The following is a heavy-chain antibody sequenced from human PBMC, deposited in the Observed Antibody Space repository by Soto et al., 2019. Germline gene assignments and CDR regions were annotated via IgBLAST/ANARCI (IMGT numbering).Heavy chain of an antibody. D-gene: IGHD3-10*01. CDR1: DDSSSNYK. CDR2: IDSNGGT. CDR3: VRQGFGRLHGLVDV. Sequence: QVQLQESGPGLVKPSETLSLTCTVSDDSSSNYKWSWIRQPPGRRLEWIGYIDSNGGTSYNPSLQRRATISLDTSTKRSFLKLSSVTAADTAVYYCVRQGFGRLHGLVDVWGQGTTVTVSS. J-gene: IGHJ6*02. V-gene: IGHV4-59*08.